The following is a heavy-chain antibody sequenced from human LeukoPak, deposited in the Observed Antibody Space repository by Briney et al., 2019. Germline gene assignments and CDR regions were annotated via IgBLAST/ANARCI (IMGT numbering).Heavy chain of an antibody. D-gene: IGHD2-2*01. V-gene: IGHV4-61*02. CDR2: IYTSGST. CDR1: GGSISSGSYY. J-gene: IGHJ6*03. CDR3: ARERYCSSTSCPGPYYYYMDV. Sequence: SETLPLTCTVSGGSISSGSYYWSWIRQPAGKGLEWIGRIYTSGSTNYNPSLKSRVTISVDTSKNQFSLKLSSVTAADTAVYYCARERYCSSTSCPGPYYYYMDVWGKGTTVTVSS.